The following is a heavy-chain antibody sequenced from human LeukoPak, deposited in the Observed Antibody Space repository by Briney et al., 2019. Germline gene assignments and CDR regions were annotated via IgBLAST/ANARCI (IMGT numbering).Heavy chain of an antibody. CDR1: GDSTNNFY. V-gene: IGHV4-59*03. D-gene: IGHD2-8*01. Sequence: PSETLSLTCTVSGDSTNNFYWNWIRQSPGGGLEWIGNIHYSGSSVYNPSLQSRVTITIDTSRRQFFLKLNSVTAADTAVYFCALAPNSNWFDFWGPGTLVTVSS. CDR3: ALAPNSNWFDF. J-gene: IGHJ5*01. CDR2: IHYSGSS.